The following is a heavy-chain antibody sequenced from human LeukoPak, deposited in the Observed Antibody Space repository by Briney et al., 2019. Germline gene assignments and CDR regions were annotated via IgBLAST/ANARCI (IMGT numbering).Heavy chain of an antibody. CDR2: ISRSGSTK. Sequence: TGGSLRLSCAASGFTFSDYNMRWIRQAPGKGLEWVSSISRSGSTKYYADSVKGRFTISRDNAKNSLFLQMNSLRAEDTAVYYCARDSSSWYINWFDPWGQGTLVTVSS. D-gene: IGHD6-13*01. V-gene: IGHV3-11*04. CDR1: GFTFSDYN. J-gene: IGHJ5*02. CDR3: ARDSSSWYINWFDP.